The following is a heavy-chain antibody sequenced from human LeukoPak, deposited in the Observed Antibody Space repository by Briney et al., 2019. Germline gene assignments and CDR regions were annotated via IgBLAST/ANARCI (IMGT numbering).Heavy chain of an antibody. CDR2: ISGSGGNT. V-gene: IGHV3-23*01. J-gene: IGHJ4*02. Sequence: GGSLRLSCAASGFTFSSYAMNWVRQAPGKGLEWVSGISGSGGNTFYADSVKGRFTISRDNSKSTLNLQMKSLRPDDTATYFCAKTDSGGYHRGNYDFWGQGTLVTVSS. CDR1: GFTFSSYA. CDR3: AKTDSGGYHRGNYDF. D-gene: IGHD3-22*01.